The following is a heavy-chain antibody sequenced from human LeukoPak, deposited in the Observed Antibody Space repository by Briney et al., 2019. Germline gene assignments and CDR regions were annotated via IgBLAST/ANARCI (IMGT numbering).Heavy chain of an antibody. CDR3: ARRRNCSGGSCYYYFDY. V-gene: IGHV4-34*01. Sequence: SETLSLTCAVYGGSFSGYYWSWIRQPPGKGLEWIGEINHSGSTNYNPSLKSRVTISVDTSKNQFSLKLSSVTAADTAVYYCARRRNCSGGSCYYYFDYWGQGTLVTVSS. D-gene: IGHD2-15*01. CDR2: INHSGST. J-gene: IGHJ4*02. CDR1: GGSFSGYY.